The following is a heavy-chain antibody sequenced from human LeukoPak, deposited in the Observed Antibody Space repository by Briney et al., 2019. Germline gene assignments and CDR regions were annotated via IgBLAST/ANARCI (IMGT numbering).Heavy chain of an antibody. D-gene: IGHD3-10*01. J-gene: IGHJ5*02. CDR3: ARDRPYGSGGYHP. Sequence: PGGSLRLSCAASGFTLSSYSMNWVRQAPGKGLEWVSSISSSSSYIYYADSVKGRFTISRDNAKNSLYLQMNSLRAEDTAVYYCARDRPYGSGGYHPWGQGTLVTVSS. CDR1: GFTLSSYS. CDR2: ISSSSSYI. V-gene: IGHV3-21*01.